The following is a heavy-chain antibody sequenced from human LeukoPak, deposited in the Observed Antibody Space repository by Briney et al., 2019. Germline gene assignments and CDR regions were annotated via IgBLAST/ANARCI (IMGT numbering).Heavy chain of an antibody. CDR1: GFTFSSYD. V-gene: IGHV3-13*01. D-gene: IGHD1-7*01. Sequence: GGSLRLSCAASGFTFSSYDMHWVGQATGKGLEWVSAIGTAGDTYYPGSVKGRFTISRENAKNSLYLQMNSLRAGDTAVYYCARGRGNWNYRYFDYWGQGTLVTVSS. CDR3: ARGRGNWNYRYFDY. J-gene: IGHJ4*02. CDR2: IGTAGDT.